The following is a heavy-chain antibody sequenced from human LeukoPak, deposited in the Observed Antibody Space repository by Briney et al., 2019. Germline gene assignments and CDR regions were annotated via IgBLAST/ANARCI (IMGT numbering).Heavy chain of an antibody. D-gene: IGHD5-24*01. V-gene: IGHV3-49*04. Sequence: SGGSLRLSCTAPGFTFGDYAMSWVRQAPGKGLEWVGFIRSKAYGGTTEYAASVKGRFTISRDDSKSIAHLQMKSLKTEDTAVYYCTSAVDGYNHSFGYWGQGTLVTVSS. J-gene: IGHJ4*02. CDR3: TSAVDGYNHSFGY. CDR1: GFTFGDYA. CDR2: IRSKAYGGTT.